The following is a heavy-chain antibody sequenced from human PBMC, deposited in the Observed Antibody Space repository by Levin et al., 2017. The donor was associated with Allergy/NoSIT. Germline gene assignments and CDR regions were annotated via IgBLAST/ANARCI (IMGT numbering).Heavy chain of an antibody. CDR3: ASDVNWVDY. Sequence: PGGSLRLSCAASGFMFSSYTMLWVRLAPGKGLQFVASISPSSDHMHYGDSVKGRFTVSRDNGKNSLILQMNSLRADDTAVDYCASDVNWVDYWGQGTLVTVSS. J-gene: IGHJ4*02. D-gene: IGHD7-27*01. CDR2: ISPSSDHM. CDR1: GFMFSSYT. V-gene: IGHV3-21*01.